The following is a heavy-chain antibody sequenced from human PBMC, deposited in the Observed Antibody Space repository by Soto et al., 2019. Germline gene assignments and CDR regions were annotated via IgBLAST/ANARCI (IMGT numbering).Heavy chain of an antibody. D-gene: IGHD2-15*01. CDR1: GDSVSSGSYY. V-gene: IGHV4-61*03. CDR2: IYYSGST. CDR3: ARDRARFCSGGSCYGVDP. Sequence: SETLSLTCTVSGDSVSSGSYYWSWIRQPPGEGLEWIGYIYYSGSTNYNPSLKSRVTMSVDTSKNNFSLKLSSVTAADTAVYYCARDRARFCSGGSCYGVDPWGQGTLVTVSS. J-gene: IGHJ5*02.